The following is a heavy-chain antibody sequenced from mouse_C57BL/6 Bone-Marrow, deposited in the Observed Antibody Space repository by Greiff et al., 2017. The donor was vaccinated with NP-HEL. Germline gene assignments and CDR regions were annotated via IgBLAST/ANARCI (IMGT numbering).Heavy chain of an antibody. D-gene: IGHD1-1*01. J-gene: IGHJ4*01. Sequence: QVQLKQSGAELAKPGASVKLSCKASGYTFTSYWMHWVKQRPGPGLEWIGYINPSSGYTKYNQKFKDKATLTADKSSSTAYMQLSSLTYEDSAVYYCSRRGKIYVCSLYYYAVDYWGQGTSVTVSS. CDR1: GYTFTSYW. V-gene: IGHV1-7*01. CDR2: INPSSGYT. CDR3: SRRGKIYVCSLYYYAVDY.